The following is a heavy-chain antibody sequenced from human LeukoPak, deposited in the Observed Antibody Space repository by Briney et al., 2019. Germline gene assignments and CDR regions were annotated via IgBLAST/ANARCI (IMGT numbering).Heavy chain of an antibody. CDR2: INQDGSEK. V-gene: IGHV3-7*03. CDR3: VREVFSATTGSFDY. D-gene: IGHD1-1*01. CDR1: GFTFSSYW. J-gene: IGHJ4*02. Sequence: GGSLRLSCAASGFTFSSYWMNWVRQAPGKGLEWVANINQDGSEKYYVDSVKGRLTISRDNAKNSLYLQVNSLRAEDTAVYYCVREVFSATTGSFDYWGQGTLVTVSS.